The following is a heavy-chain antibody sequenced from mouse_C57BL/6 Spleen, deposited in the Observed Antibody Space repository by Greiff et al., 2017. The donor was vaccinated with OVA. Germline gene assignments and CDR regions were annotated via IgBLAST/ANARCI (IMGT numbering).Heavy chain of an antibody. Sequence: VQLQESGAELVMPGASVKLSCKASGYTFTSYWMHWVKQRPGQGLEWIGEIDPSDSYTNYNQKFKGKSTLTVDKSSSTAYMQLSSLTSEDSAVYYCARSPYYGSFAYWGQGTLVTVSA. CDR3: ARSPYYGSFAY. D-gene: IGHD1-1*01. V-gene: IGHV1-69*01. J-gene: IGHJ3*01. CDR2: IDPSDSYT. CDR1: GYTFTSYW.